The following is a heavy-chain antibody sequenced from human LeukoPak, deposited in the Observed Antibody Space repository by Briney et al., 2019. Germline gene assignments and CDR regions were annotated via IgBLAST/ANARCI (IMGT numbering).Heavy chain of an antibody. D-gene: IGHD3-22*01. CDR3: VRQNYYDSSGYYLDY. J-gene: IGHJ4*02. Sequence: SETLSLTCTVSGGSISSSSYYWGWIRQPPGKGLEWIGSIYYSGSTYYNPSLKSRVTISVDTSYNQFSLKFSSVTAADTAVYYCVRQNYYDSSGYYLDYWGQGTLVTVSS. V-gene: IGHV4-39*01. CDR1: GGSISSSSYY. CDR2: IYYSGST.